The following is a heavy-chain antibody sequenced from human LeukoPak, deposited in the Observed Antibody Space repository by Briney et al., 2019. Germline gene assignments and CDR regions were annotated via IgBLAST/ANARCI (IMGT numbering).Heavy chain of an antibody. CDR1: GFTFSSYN. J-gene: IGHJ4*02. Sequence: GGSLRLSCAASGFTFSSYNMNWVRQAPGKGPEGGSSISSSSSYIYYADSVKGRFTISRDNAKNSLYLQMNSLRAEDTAVYNCARDAVVVVAASGPGYYFDYWGQGTLVTVSS. CDR3: ARDAVVVVAASGPGYYFDY. CDR2: ISSSSSYI. D-gene: IGHD2-15*01. V-gene: IGHV3-21*01.